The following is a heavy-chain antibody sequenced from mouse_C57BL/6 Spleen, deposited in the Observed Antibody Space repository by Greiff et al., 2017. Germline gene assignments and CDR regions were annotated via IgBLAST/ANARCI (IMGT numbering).Heavy chain of an antibody. V-gene: IGHV1-55*01. CDR2: IYPGSGST. Sequence: VQLQQPGAELVKPGASVKMSCKASGYTFSSYWITWVKQRPGKGLEWIGGIYPGSGSTNYNETFKSKATLTVDNSSSTAYLQSSSLTSEDSAVYYCARGGNCGIGCFDYWGQGTTVTVSA. CDR3: ARGGNCGIGCFDY. CDR1: GYTFSSYW. J-gene: IGHJ2*01. D-gene: IGHD2-1*01.